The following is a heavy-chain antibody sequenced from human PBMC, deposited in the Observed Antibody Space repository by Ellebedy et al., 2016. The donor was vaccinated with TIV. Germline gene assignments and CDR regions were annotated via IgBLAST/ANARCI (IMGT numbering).Heavy chain of an antibody. CDR3: SRVEVGRSCPSYGMDV. D-gene: IGHD1-26*01. CDR1: GFTFSSYD. J-gene: IGHJ6*02. CDR2: ISYDANNK. V-gene: IGHV3-30*03. Sequence: PGGSLRLSCAASGFTFSSYDMHWVRQAPGKGLEWVALISYDANNKYYADYVKGRFNISRDNAKNQLYLQMNSLRAEETAVYYCSRVEVGRSCPSYGMDVWGQGTTVTVSS.